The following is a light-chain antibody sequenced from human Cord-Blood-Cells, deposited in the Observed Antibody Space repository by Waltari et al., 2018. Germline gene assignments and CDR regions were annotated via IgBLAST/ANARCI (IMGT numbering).Light chain of an antibody. CDR2: EVS. Sequence: QSALTQPPSASGSPGQSVTLSRTGTSSDVGGYNYVSWYQQHPGKAHKLMIYEVSKRPSGVPDRFSGSKSGNTASLTVSGLQAEDEADYYCSSYAGSNKRVFGGGTKLTVL. V-gene: IGLV2-8*01. CDR3: SSYAGSNKRV. J-gene: IGLJ3*02. CDR1: SSDVGGYNY.